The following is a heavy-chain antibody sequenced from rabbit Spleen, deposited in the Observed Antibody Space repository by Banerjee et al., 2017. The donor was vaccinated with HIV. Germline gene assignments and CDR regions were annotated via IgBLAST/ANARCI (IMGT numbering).Heavy chain of an antibody. CDR3: ARASYSYDYLDGYFNL. Sequence: QSLEESGGDLVKPGASLTLTCTASGFSFSSGYYMCWVRQAPGKGLEWIACIYAGSNDNTYYASWAKGRFTISKASSTTVTLKMTSLTAADTATYFCARASYSYDYLDGYFNLWGPGTLVTVS. V-gene: IGHV1S40*01. D-gene: IGHD6-1*01. CDR1: GFSFSSGYY. J-gene: IGHJ4*01. CDR2: IYAGSNDNT.